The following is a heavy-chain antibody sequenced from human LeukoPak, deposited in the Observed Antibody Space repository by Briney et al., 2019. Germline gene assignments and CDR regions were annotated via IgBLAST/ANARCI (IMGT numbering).Heavy chain of an antibody. CDR3: ARETPYPKGRYYYYYMDV. Sequence: AGGSLRLSCAASGFTFSSYWMSWVRQAPGKGLEWVANIKQDGSEKYYVDSVKGRFTIPRDNAKNSLYLQMNSLRAEDTAVYYCARETPYPKGRYYYYYMDVWGKGTTVTVSS. CDR2: IKQDGSEK. J-gene: IGHJ6*03. V-gene: IGHV3-7*01. CDR1: GFTFSSYW.